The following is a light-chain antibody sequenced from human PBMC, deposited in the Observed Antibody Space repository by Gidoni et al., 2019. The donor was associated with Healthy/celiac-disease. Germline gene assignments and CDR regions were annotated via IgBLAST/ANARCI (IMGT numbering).Light chain of an antibody. CDR3: QQYGSSPPIT. CDR2: GAA. CDR1: QSVSSSY. J-gene: IGKJ3*01. V-gene: IGKV3-20*01. Sequence: DIVLTQSPGPLSFSPGERATLSCRASQSVSSSYLAWYQQKPGQAPRLLIYGAASRATGMPDRLSGSGSGTDFTLTISRLEPEDFAVYYCQQYGSSPPITFGPGTKVDIK.